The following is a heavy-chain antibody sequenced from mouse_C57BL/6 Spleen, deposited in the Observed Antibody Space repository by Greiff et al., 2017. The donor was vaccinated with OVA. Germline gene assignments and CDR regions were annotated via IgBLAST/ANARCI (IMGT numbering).Heavy chain of an antibody. D-gene: IGHD2-5*01. CDR1: GFTFSDYG. CDR3: ARGRAYYSNFSWFAY. V-gene: IGHV5-17*01. Sequence: EVKLVESGGGLVKPGGSLKLSCAASGFTFSDYGMHWVRQAPEQGLEWVAYISSGSSTIYYADTVKGRFTITRDNAKNTLFLQMTSLRSEDTAMYYCARGRAYYSNFSWFAYWGQGTLVTVSA. J-gene: IGHJ3*01. CDR2: ISSGSSTI.